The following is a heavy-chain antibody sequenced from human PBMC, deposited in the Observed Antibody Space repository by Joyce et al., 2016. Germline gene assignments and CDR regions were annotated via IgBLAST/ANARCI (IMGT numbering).Heavy chain of an antibody. J-gene: IGHJ4*02. Sequence: EVQVAEYGGGLVKPGGSLRLSCAASGFTFNVAWMTWVRQAPGKVLEWVGRIKSKTSGETTEYAAPVKGRFTISRDDSKNTVSLQMNGLRTEDTAVYFCAADVAEVGFGELDHWGQGTLVTVSS. CDR3: AADVAEVGFGELDH. CDR1: GFTFNVAW. CDR2: IKSKTSGETT. D-gene: IGHD3-10*01. V-gene: IGHV3-15*01.